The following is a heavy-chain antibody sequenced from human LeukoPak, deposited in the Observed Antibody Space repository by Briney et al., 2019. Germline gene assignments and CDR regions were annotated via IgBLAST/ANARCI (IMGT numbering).Heavy chain of an antibody. CDR2: INHSGST. CDR3: ARGRGEYGTFDY. Sequence: SETLSLTCAVYGGSFSGYYWSWIRQPPGKGLEWIGEINHSGSTNYNPSLKSRVTISVDTSKNQFSLKLSSVTAADTAVYYCARGRGEYGTFDYWGQGTLVTVSS. V-gene: IGHV4-34*01. CDR1: GGSFSGYY. D-gene: IGHD3-10*01. J-gene: IGHJ4*02.